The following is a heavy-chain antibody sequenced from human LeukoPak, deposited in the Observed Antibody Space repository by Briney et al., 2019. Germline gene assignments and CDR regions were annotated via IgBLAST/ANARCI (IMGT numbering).Heavy chain of an antibody. V-gene: IGHV4-34*01. D-gene: IGHD6-13*01. CDR3: ARLRSSASSSSWYWRFGWFDP. CDR2: INHSGST. J-gene: IGHJ5*02. Sequence: PSETLSLTCAVYGGSFSGYYWSWIRQPPGKGLEWIGEINHSGSTNYNPSLKSRVTISVDTSKNQFSLKLSSVTAADTAVYYCARLRSSASSSSWYWRFGWFDPWGQGTLVTVSS. CDR1: GGSFSGYY.